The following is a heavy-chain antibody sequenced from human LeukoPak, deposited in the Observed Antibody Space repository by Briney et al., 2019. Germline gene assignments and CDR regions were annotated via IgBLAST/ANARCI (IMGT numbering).Heavy chain of an antibody. Sequence: GASVKVSCKASGYTFTGYYMHWVRQAPGQGLEWMGWINPNSGGTNYAQKFQGRVTMTRDTSISTAYMELSRLRFDDTAVYYCARDESSDPSQGPWGQGTLVTVSS. CDR1: GYTFTGYY. CDR2: INPNSGGT. V-gene: IGHV1-2*02. J-gene: IGHJ5*02. CDR3: ARDESSDPSQGP. D-gene: IGHD1-26*01.